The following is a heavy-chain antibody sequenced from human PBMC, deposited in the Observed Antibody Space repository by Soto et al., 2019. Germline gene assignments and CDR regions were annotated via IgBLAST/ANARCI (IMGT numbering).Heavy chain of an antibody. CDR3: ARTGAVAGKGKDYFDY. V-gene: IGHV5-51*07. CDR2: IYPGDSDT. D-gene: IGHD6-19*01. Sequence: GESLKISCKGSGYSFTSYWIGWVHQMPGKGLEWMGIIYPGDSDTRYSPSFQGQVTISADKSISTAYLQWSSLKASDTAMYYCARTGAVAGKGKDYFDYWGQGTLVTVSS. J-gene: IGHJ4*02. CDR1: GYSFTSYW.